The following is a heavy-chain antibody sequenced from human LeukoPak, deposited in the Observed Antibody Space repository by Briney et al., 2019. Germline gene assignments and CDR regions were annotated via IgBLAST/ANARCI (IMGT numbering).Heavy chain of an antibody. Sequence: GGSLRLSCAASGFTFSSDGMHWVRQAPGKGLEWVAFIRYDGSTKYYADSVKGRFTISRDNSKNTLYLQMNSLRAEDTAVYYCLAGMDVWGQGTTVTVSS. CDR3: LAGMDV. CDR1: GFTFSSDG. J-gene: IGHJ6*02. V-gene: IGHV3-30*02. CDR2: IRYDGSTK.